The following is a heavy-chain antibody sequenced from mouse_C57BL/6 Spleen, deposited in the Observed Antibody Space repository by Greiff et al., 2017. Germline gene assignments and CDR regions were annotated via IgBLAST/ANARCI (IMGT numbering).Heavy chain of an antibody. CDR3: ASLTGYYAMDY. D-gene: IGHD4-1*01. CDR2: IYPGDGDT. CDR1: GYAFSSYW. Sequence: VQLQESGAELVKPGASVKISCKASGYAFSSYWMNWVKQRPGKGLEWIGQIYPGDGDTNYNGKFKGKATLTADKSSSTAYMQLSSLTSEDSAVYFCASLTGYYAMDYWGQGTSVTVSS. V-gene: IGHV1-80*01. J-gene: IGHJ4*01.